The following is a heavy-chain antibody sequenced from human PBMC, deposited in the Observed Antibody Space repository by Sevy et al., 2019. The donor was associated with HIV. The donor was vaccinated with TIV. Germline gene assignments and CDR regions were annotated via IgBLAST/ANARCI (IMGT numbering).Heavy chain of an antibody. J-gene: IGHJ6*02. CDR1: GFTIRTYN. V-gene: IGHV3-21*01. CDR2: ISSSSTYI. Sequence: GGSLRLSCAASGFTIRTYNMNWVRQAPGKGLEWVSSISSSSTYIYYADSVKGRFTISRDNAKNSLYPQMSSLRAEDTAVYYCARDLVIPATTDYFYYGMDVWGQGTTVTVSS. D-gene: IGHD2-15*01. CDR3: ARDLVIPATTDYFYYGMDV.